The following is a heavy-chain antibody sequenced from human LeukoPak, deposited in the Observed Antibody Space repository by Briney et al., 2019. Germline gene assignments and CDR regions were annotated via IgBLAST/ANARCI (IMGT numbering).Heavy chain of an antibody. CDR2: IYYSGST. CDR3: ARGRFGYGMDV. Sequence: PSETLSLTCIVSGGSISSYYWSWIRQPPGKGLEWIGYIYYSGSTNYNPSLKSRVTISVDTSKNQFSLKLSSVTAADTAVYYCARGRFGYGMDVWGQGTTVTVSS. D-gene: IGHD3-10*01. V-gene: IGHV4-59*01. CDR1: GGSISSYY. J-gene: IGHJ6*02.